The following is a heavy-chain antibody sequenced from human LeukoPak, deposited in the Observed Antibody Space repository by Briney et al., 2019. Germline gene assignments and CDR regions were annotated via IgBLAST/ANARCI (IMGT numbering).Heavy chain of an antibody. D-gene: IGHD3-22*01. Sequence: ASVKVSCKASGYTFTSYGISWVRQAPGQGLEWMGWISAYNGNTNYVQKLQGRVTMTTDTSTSTAYMELRSLRSDDTAVYYCARDGVTYYYDSSGRPDYWGQGTLVTVSS. V-gene: IGHV1-18*01. J-gene: IGHJ4*02. CDR3: ARDGVTYYYDSSGRPDY. CDR1: GYTFTSYG. CDR2: ISAYNGNT.